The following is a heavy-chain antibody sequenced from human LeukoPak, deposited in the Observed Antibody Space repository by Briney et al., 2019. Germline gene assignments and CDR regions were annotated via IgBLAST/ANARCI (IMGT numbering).Heavy chain of an antibody. D-gene: IGHD6-19*01. CDR2: IYYSGST. CDR3: ARGFGYSSSPFGY. Sequence: SETLSLTCTVSGGSISSYYWSWIRQPPGKGLEWIGYIYYSGSTNYNPSLKSRVTISVDTSKNQFSLKLSSVTAADTAVYYCARGFGYSSSPFGYWGQGTLVTVSS. V-gene: IGHV4-59*01. J-gene: IGHJ4*02. CDR1: GGSISSYY.